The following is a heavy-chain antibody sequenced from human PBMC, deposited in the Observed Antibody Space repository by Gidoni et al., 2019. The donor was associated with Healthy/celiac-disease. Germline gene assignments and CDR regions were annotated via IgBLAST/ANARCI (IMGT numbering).Heavy chain of an antibody. J-gene: IGHJ6*02. Sequence: QVQLVQSGAEVKKPGSSVKVSCKASGGTFSSYAISWVRQAPGQGLEWMGGIIPIFGTANYAQKFQGRVTITADESTSTAYMELSSLRSEDTAVYYCARGQEGRYFDRSYGMDVWGQGTTVTVSS. CDR2: IIPIFGTA. D-gene: IGHD3-9*01. CDR3: ARGQEGRYFDRSYGMDV. CDR1: GGTFSSYA. V-gene: IGHV1-69*01.